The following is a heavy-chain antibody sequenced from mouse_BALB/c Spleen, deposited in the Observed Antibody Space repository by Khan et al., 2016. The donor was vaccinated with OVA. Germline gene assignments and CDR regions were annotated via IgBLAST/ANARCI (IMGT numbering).Heavy chain of an antibody. J-gene: IGHJ4*01. CDR3: ARENYYGSSHYAMDY. CDR2: ISPGSGTP. V-gene: IGHV1S41*01. D-gene: IGHD1-1*01. CDR1: GYTFTSYW. Sequence: DLVKPGASVKLSCKASGYTFTSYWINWIKQRPGQGLEWIGRISPGSGTPYYNEMFKGKATLTVDTSSSTAYIQLSSLSSVDSAVYFCARENYYGSSHYAMDYWGQGTSVTASS.